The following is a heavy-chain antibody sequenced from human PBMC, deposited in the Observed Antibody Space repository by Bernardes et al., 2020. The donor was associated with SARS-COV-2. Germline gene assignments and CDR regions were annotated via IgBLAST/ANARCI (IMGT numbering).Heavy chain of an antibody. CDR2: ISVSGSII. Sequence: GGSLRLSCAASGFTLSEYYMSWVRQAPGKGLECVSYISVSGSIIYYGDSVKGRFTISRDNAKNTLYLQLNSLRVEDTAVYYCARDRGFEGWEVNHLPYFQHWGQGTLVTVSS. J-gene: IGHJ1*01. D-gene: IGHD1-26*01. V-gene: IGHV3-11*01. CDR3: ARDRGFEGWEVNHLPYFQH. CDR1: GFTLSEYY.